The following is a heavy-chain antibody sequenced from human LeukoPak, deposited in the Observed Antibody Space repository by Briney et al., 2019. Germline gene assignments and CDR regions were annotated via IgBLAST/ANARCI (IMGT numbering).Heavy chain of an antibody. CDR3: ARDRGTMLEVFGIYLDL. J-gene: IGHJ2*01. V-gene: IGHV1-2*02. CDR1: GYTFIGYY. CDR2: INPNSGDT. D-gene: IGHD3-22*01. Sequence: GASVKVSCKASGYTFIGYYLHWVRQAPGQGLEWMGWINPNSGDTNYAKRFRGRVTMTRDTSISTGHMELGGLRSDDTAVYYCARDRGTMLEVFGIYLDLWGRGTPVTVSA.